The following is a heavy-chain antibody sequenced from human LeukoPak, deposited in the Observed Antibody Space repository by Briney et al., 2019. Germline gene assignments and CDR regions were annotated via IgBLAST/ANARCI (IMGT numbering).Heavy chain of an antibody. Sequence: ASVKVSCKASGYTFTGYYMHWVRQAPGQGLEWMGWINPNSGGTNYAQKFQGRVTMTRDTSISTAYMELSRLRSDDTAVYYCARDIYPPGRSSHSNWFDPWGQGTLVTVSS. CDR3: ARDIYPPGRSSHSNWFDP. CDR1: GYTFTGYY. J-gene: IGHJ5*02. CDR2: INPNSGGT. V-gene: IGHV1-2*02. D-gene: IGHD1-26*01.